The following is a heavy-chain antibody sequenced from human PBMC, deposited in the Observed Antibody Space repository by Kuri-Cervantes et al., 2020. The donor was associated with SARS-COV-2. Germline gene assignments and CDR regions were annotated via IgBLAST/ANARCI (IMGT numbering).Heavy chain of an antibody. CDR2: LDTSGST. CDR1: GGSISSHY. D-gene: IGHD5-24*01. Sequence: SETLSLTCTVSGGSISSHYWSWIRQPAGKGLERIGHLDTSGSTPYNPSLTSRVTISIDTSKNQVSLRLTSATAADTAAYYCGRVSWLQLWHRYSDSWGQGTLVTVSS. J-gene: IGHJ4*02. V-gene: IGHV4-4*07. CDR3: GRVSWLQLWHRYSDS.